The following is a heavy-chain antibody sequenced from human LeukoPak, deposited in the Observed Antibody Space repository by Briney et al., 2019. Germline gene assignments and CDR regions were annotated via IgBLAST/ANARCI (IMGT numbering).Heavy chain of an antibody. D-gene: IGHD3/OR15-3a*01. J-gene: IGHJ4*02. Sequence: GASVKVSCKASRYTFTGYYIHWVRQAPGQGLEWMGWINPNSGGTNSAQKFQGRVTMTRDTSISTAYLDLSSLRSDDTAVYFCARDKDWQFDYWGQGTLVTVSS. CDR2: INPNSGGT. CDR3: ARDKDWQFDY. CDR1: RYTFTGYY. V-gene: IGHV1-2*02.